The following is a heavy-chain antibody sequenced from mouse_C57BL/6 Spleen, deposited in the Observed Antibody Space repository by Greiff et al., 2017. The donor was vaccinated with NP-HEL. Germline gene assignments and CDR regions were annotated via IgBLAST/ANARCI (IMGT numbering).Heavy chain of an antibody. D-gene: IGHD2-3*01. V-gene: IGHV2-5*01. Sequence: VQLQQSGPGLVQPSQSLSITCTVSGFSLTSYGVHWVRQSPGKGLAWLGVIWRGGSTDYNAAFMSRLSITKDNSKSQVFFKMNSLQADDTAIYYCAKIYDGYRYYAMDYWGQGTSVTVSS. CDR3: AKIYDGYRYYAMDY. J-gene: IGHJ4*01. CDR2: IWRGGST. CDR1: GFSLTSYG.